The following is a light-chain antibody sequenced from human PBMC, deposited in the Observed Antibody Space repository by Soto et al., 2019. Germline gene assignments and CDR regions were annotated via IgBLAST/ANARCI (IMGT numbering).Light chain of an antibody. Sequence: EIVLTQSPGTLSLSPGERATLSCRASQSVSSSYLAWYQQKPGQAPRLLIYGASSRATGIPDRFSGSGYGTHITLTISILEPEDFAVYYCQQYGSSRGFTFGPGTKVEIK. CDR3: QQYGSSRGFT. CDR1: QSVSSSY. V-gene: IGKV3-20*01. J-gene: IGKJ3*01. CDR2: GAS.